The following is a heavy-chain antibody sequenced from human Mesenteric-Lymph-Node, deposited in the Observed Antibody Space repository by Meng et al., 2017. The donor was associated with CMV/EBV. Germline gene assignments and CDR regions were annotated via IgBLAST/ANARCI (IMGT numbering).Heavy chain of an antibody. CDR3: ARRRELLSSLSWFDP. CDR2: MNPNSGNT. D-gene: IGHD1-26*01. Sequence: ASVKVSCKASGYTFTSYDINWVRQATGQGLERMGWMNPNSGNTGYAQKFQGRVTMTRNTSISTAYMELSSLRSEDTAVYYCARRRELLSSLSWFDPWGQGTLVTVS. CDR1: GYTFTSYD. J-gene: IGHJ5*02. V-gene: IGHV1-8*01.